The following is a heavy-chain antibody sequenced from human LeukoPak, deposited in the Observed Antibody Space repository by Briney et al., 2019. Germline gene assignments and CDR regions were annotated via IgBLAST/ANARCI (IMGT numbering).Heavy chain of an antibody. J-gene: IGHJ6*02. CDR1: GGTFSSYA. CDR2: MNPNSGNT. D-gene: IGHD3-3*01. Sequence: ASVKVSCKASGGTFSSYAINWVRQAPGQGLEWMGWMNPNSGNTGYAQKFQGRVTMTRNTSISTAYMELSSLRSEDTAVYYCARGSRSGYYTYYYYYGMDVWGQGTTVTVSS. V-gene: IGHV1-8*02. CDR3: ARGSRSGYYTYYYYYGMDV.